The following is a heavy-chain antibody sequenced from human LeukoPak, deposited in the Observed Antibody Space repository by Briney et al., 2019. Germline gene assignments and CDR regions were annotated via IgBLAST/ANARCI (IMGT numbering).Heavy chain of an antibody. Sequence: SETLSLTCAVYGGSFSGYYWSWIRQPPGKGLEWIGEINHSGSTNYNPSLKSRVTISVDTSKNQFSLKLSSVTAADTAVYYCARGSRYCSSTSCYGGLNWFDPWGQGTLVTVSS. CDR1: GGSFSGYY. CDR2: INHSGST. D-gene: IGHD2-2*01. J-gene: IGHJ5*02. CDR3: ARGSRYCSSTSCYGGLNWFDP. V-gene: IGHV4-34*01.